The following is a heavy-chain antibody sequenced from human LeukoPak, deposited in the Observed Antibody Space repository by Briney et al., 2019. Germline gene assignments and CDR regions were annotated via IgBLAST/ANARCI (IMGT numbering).Heavy chain of an antibody. J-gene: IGHJ5*02. CDR2: IIPILGIA. D-gene: IGHD3-16*01. CDR3: ARHPNPYANNWFDP. Sequence: ASVKVSCKASGGTFSSYAISWVRQAPGQGLEWMGRIIPILGIANYAQKFQGRVTITADKSTSTAYMELSSLRSEDTAVYYCARHPNPYANNWFDPWGQGTLVTVSS. CDR1: GGTFSSYA. V-gene: IGHV1-69*04.